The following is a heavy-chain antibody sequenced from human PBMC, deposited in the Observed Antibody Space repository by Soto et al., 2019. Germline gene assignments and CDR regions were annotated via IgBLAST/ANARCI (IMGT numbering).Heavy chain of an antibody. D-gene: IGHD6-13*01. CDR3: ARGGGWGSSWYGQSNYYYYYYMDV. Sequence: SETLSLTCTVSGGSISSGGYYWSWIRQHPGKGLEWIGYIYYSGSTYYNPSLKSRVTISVDTSKNQFSLKLSSVTAADTAVYYCARGGGWGSSWYGQSNYYYYYYMDVWGKGTTVTVSS. CDR1: GGSISSGGYY. J-gene: IGHJ6*03. V-gene: IGHV4-31*03. CDR2: IYYSGST.